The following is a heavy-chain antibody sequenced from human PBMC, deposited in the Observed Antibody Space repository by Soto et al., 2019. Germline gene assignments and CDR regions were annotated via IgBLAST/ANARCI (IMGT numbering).Heavy chain of an antibody. V-gene: IGHV3-23*01. D-gene: IGHD5-18*01. J-gene: IGHJ6*02. Sequence: EVQLLESGGGLVQPGGSLRLSCAASGFTFSSYAMSWVRQAPGKGLEWVSAISGSGSSTYYADSVKGRFTISRDNSKNTLWLQMNSLRAEDTAIYYCANRDSSMVTRYYYGMDVWGQGTTVTVSS. CDR1: GFTFSSYA. CDR3: ANRDSSMVTRYYYGMDV. CDR2: ISGSGSST.